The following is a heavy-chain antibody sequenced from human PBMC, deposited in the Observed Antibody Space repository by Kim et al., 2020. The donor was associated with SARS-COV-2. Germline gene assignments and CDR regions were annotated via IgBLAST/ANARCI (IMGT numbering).Heavy chain of an antibody. CDR1: GFTFSSYD. Sequence: GGSLRLSCAASGFTFSSYDMHWDRQATGKGLEWVSAIGTAGDTYYPGSVKGRFTISRENAKNSLYLQMNSLRAGDTAVYYCARAVKGSGFPDYWGQGTLVTVSS. CDR3: ARAVKGSGFPDY. J-gene: IGHJ4*02. CDR2: IGTAGDT. D-gene: IGHD3-10*01. V-gene: IGHV3-13*04.